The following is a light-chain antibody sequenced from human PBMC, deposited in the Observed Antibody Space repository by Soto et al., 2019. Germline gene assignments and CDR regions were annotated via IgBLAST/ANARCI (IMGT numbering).Light chain of an antibody. CDR3: QQYNSYSWT. V-gene: IGKV1-5*01. Sequence: DIQMTQSPSSVSASVGDRVTITCRASQGISSWLSWYQQKPGKATKLMIYDASSLESGVPSRFSGSGSGTEFTLTISSLQPDDFATYYCQQYNSYSWTFGQGTKVDI. J-gene: IGKJ1*01. CDR1: QGISSW. CDR2: DAS.